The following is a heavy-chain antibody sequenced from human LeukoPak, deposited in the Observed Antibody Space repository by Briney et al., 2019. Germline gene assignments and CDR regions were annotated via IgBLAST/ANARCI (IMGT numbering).Heavy chain of an antibody. CDR3: AREGFDSSGYYPIDY. J-gene: IGHJ4*02. Sequence: GGSLRLSCAASGFTFSSYSMNWVRQAPGKGLEWVSSISSSSSYIYYADSVKGRFTISRDNSKNTLYLQMNSLRAEDTAVYYCAREGFDSSGYYPIDYWGQGTLVTVSS. CDR1: GFTFSSYS. D-gene: IGHD3-22*01. CDR2: ISSSSSYI. V-gene: IGHV3-21*01.